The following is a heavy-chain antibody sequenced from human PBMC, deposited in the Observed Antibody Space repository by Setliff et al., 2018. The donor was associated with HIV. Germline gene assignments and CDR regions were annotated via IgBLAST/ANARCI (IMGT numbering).Heavy chain of an antibody. CDR2: IDPSGESI. V-gene: IGHV1-46*01. CDR3: ARISGDDYGDYGANWFDP. D-gene: IGHD4-17*01. J-gene: IGHJ5*02. Sequence: ASVKVSCKASGDSLSSQYFHWVRQAPGQGPEWMGIIDPSGESINYTQRFQGRVTMTRDTSTNTVYMELSSLTSGDTAMYYCARISGDDYGDYGANWFDPWGQGTLVTVSS. CDR1: GDSLSSQY.